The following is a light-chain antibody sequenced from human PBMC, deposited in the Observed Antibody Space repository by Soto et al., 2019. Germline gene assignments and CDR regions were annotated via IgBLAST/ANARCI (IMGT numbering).Light chain of an antibody. Sequence: EIVLTQSPGTLSLSPGERATLSCRASQSVSNKLAWYRQTPGQAPRLLIYGASTRATDTPARFSGSGSGTDFPLTISRVEPADFAVYYCQQYGSSFATFGQGPQV. V-gene: IGKV3-20*01. CDR2: GAS. CDR1: QSVSNK. CDR3: QQYGSSFAT. J-gene: IGKJ1*01.